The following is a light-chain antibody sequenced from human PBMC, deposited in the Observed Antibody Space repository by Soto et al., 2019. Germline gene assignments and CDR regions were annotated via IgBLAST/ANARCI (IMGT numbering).Light chain of an antibody. CDR3: QQRSNWPTA. Sequence: EIVLTQSPATLSLSPGERATLSCKASQSVSSYLAWYQQKPGQAPRLLIYDASNRATGIPARFSGSGSGTDFTLTISSLEPEDVVVYYCQQRSNWPTAFGQGTKLEIK. CDR2: DAS. CDR1: QSVSSY. V-gene: IGKV3-11*01. J-gene: IGKJ2*01.